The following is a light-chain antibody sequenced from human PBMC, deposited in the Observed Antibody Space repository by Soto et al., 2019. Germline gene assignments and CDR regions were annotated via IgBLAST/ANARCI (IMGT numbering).Light chain of an antibody. CDR3: QHRSDWSLT. CDR1: QSVSSY. CDR2: DAT. Sequence: EIVLTQSPATLSLSPGERATLSCRASQSVSSYVAWYQQKPGQAPRLLIYDATNRATGVPARFSGSGSGTDFTLTISSLEPEDFAVYYCQHRSDWSLTFGGGTKLEIK. J-gene: IGKJ4*01. V-gene: IGKV3-11*01.